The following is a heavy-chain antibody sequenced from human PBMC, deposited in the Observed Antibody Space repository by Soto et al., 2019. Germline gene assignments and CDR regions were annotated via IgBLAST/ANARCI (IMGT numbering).Heavy chain of an antibody. Sequence: GGSLRLSCAASGFTVSSNYMSWVRQAPGKGLEWVSVIYSGGSTYYADSVKGRFTISRDNSKNTLYLQMNSLRAEDTAVYYCARVYSSGWYGQNVYYYYYGMDVWGQGTTVTVSS. CDR1: GFTVSSNY. J-gene: IGHJ6*02. D-gene: IGHD6-19*01. CDR3: ARVYSSGWYGQNVYYYYYGMDV. CDR2: IYSGGST. V-gene: IGHV3-66*02.